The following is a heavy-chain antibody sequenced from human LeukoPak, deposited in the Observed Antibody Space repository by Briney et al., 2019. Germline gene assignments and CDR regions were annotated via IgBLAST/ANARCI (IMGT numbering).Heavy chain of an antibody. V-gene: IGHV4-59*01. J-gene: IGHJ6*02. D-gene: IGHD6-6*01. CDR3: ARSGIAARIPYGMGV. Sequence: PSETLSLTCTVSGGSISSYYWSWIRQPPGKGLEWIGNIYYSGSTNYNPSLKNRVTISVATSKNQFSLKLSSVTAADTAFYYCARSGIAARIPYGMGVWGQGTTVTVSS. CDR1: GGSISSYY. CDR2: IYYSGST.